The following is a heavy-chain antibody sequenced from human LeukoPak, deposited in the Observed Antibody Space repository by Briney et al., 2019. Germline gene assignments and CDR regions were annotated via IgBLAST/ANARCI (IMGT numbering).Heavy chain of an antibody. J-gene: IGHJ4*02. CDR2: IYYGGST. Sequence: SETLSLTCTVSGGSISSSSYYWGWIRQPPGKGLEWIGSIYYGGSTYYNSSLKSRVTISVDTSKNQFSLRVSSVTAADTAVYYCARDLGGYYFDYWGQGTLVTVSS. CDR3: ARDLGGYYFDY. V-gene: IGHV4-39*07. CDR1: GGSISSSSYY. D-gene: IGHD3-3*01.